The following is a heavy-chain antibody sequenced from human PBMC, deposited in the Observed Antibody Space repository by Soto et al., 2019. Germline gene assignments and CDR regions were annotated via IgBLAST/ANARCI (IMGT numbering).Heavy chain of an antibody. D-gene: IGHD5-18*01. CDR3: ETYRPPSYYYGMDV. Sequence: GGSLRLSCAASGFTFDDYAMHWVRQAPGKGLEWVSGSSWNSGSIGYADSVKGRFTISRDNAKNSLYLQMNSLRAEDTALYYCETYRPPSYYYGMDVWGQGTTVTVSS. CDR2: SSWNSGSI. CDR1: GFTFDDYA. V-gene: IGHV3-9*01. J-gene: IGHJ6*02.